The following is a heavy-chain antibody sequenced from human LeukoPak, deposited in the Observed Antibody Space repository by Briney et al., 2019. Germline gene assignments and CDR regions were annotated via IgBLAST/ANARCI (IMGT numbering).Heavy chain of an antibody. J-gene: IGHJ4*02. Sequence: GGSLRLSCTASGFTFSTFFMGWARQAPGKGLEWVANKKEDGSDKWYAGSVKGRFILSRDNSKNLMSLQMNSLRVEDTAVYFCARAMISFGGANFDYWGPGTLLTVSS. CDR3: ARAMISFGGANFDY. V-gene: IGHV3-7*04. CDR2: KKEDGSDK. CDR1: GFTFSTFF. D-gene: IGHD3-16*01.